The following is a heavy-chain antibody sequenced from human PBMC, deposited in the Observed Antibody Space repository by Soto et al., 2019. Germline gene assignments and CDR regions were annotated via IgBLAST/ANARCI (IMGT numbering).Heavy chain of an antibody. CDR2: IRSKAYGGTT. CDR1: GFTFGDYA. J-gene: IGHJ4*02. CDR3: TRDRRAEGTQDLYYLDY. V-gene: IGHV3-49*04. D-gene: IGHD1-7*01. Sequence: GGSLRLSCTASGFTFGDYAMSWVRQAPGKGLEWVGFIRSKAYGGTTDYAESVKGRFTISRDDSKSIAYLQMNSLKTEDTAVYYCTRDRRAEGTQDLYYLDYWGQGTLVTVAS.